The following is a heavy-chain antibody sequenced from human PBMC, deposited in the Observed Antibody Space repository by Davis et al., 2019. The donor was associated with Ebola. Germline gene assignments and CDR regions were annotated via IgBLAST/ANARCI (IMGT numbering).Heavy chain of an antibody. J-gene: IGHJ6*02. D-gene: IGHD6-13*01. CDR3: AREDSSSWSYYYYGMDV. CDR1: GFTFSSYA. V-gene: IGHV3-23*01. CDR2: ISGSGGST. Sequence: PGGSLRLSCAASGFTFSSYAMSWVRQAPGKGLEWVPAISGSGGSTYYADSVKGRFTISRDNAKNSLYLQMNSLRAEDTAVYYCAREDSSSWSYYYYGMDVWGQGTTVTVSS.